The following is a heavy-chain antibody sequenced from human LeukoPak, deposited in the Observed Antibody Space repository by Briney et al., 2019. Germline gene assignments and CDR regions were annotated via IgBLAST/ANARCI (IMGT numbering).Heavy chain of an antibody. J-gene: IGHJ6*03. D-gene: IGHD1-7*01. CDR2: INHSGST. Sequence: SETLSLTCAVYGGSFSGYYWSWIRQPPGKGLEWIGEINHSGSTNYQPSLKSRVTISVDTSKNQFSLKLSSVTAADTAVYYCARLLGGTTEHHGYYMDVWGKGTTVTVSS. V-gene: IGHV4-34*01. CDR1: GGSFSGYY. CDR3: ARLLGGTTEHHGYYMDV.